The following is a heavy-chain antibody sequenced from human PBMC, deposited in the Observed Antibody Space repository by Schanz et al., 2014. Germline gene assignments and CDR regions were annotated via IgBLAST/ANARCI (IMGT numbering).Heavy chain of an antibody. V-gene: IGHV3-21*01. Sequence: VQLVESVGGVAQPGGSLRLSCAASGFTFSNYSMNWVRQAPGKGLEWVSSSSSSSSYISYADSVKGRFTISRDNAKNSLYLQMNSLRAEDTAVYYCAKPSDSSSYMDVWGKGTTVTVSS. CDR3: AKPSDSSSYMDV. D-gene: IGHD2-21*02. J-gene: IGHJ6*03. CDR1: GFTFSNYS. CDR2: SSSSSSYI.